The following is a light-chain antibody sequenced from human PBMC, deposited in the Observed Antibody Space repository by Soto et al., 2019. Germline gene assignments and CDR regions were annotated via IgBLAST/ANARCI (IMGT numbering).Light chain of an antibody. V-gene: IGKV1-39*01. CDR2: AAS. Sequence: DIQMTQSPSSLSASVEDRVIITCRASQSISNHLNWYQQKPGKAPKLLIFAASSLQSGVPSKFSGGGSGTEFTLTISSLQPDDFATYYCQQYYNYWTFGQGTKVDIK. J-gene: IGKJ1*01. CDR1: QSISNH. CDR3: QQYYNYWT.